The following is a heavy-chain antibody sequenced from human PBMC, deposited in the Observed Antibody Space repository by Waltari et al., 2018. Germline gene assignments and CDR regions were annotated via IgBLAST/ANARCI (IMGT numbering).Heavy chain of an antibody. CDR1: GFSFSTYW. CDR3: ARSAFMDV. CDR2: IKYDGSSI. V-gene: IGHV3-74*01. J-gene: IGHJ6*02. Sequence: EVQLVESGGGLVQPGGSLRLSCAASGFSFSTYWMNWAHQAPGEGLVWVSRIKYDGSSITYADSVKGRFTTSRDNAKNTLYLQMNSLRADDTAVYYCARSAFMDVWGQGTKVTVSS.